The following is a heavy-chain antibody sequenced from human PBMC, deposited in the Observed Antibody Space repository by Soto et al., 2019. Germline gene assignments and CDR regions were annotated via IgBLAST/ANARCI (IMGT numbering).Heavy chain of an antibody. CDR3: ARVGGLAARTFDY. CDR2: IYYSGST. CDR1: GGSISDFY. J-gene: IGHJ4*02. V-gene: IGHV4-59*01. Sequence: PSETLSLTCTVSGGSISDFYWSWIRQPPGKGLEWIGYIYYSGSTNYNPSLKSRVTISVDTSKNQFSLNLRPMSPADTAVYYCARVGGLAARTFDYWGPGTLVTSPQ. D-gene: IGHD6-6*01.